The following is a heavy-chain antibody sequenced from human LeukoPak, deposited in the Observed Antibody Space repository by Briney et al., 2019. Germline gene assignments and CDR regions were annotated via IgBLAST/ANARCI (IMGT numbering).Heavy chain of an antibody. Sequence: SVKVSCKASGGTFSSYTIGWVRRAPGQGLEWMGRIIPILGIANYAQKFQGRVTITADKSTSTAYMELSSLRSEDTAVYYCAREGGMVRGTNFYWGQGTLVTVSS. V-gene: IGHV1-69*04. CDR2: IIPILGIA. CDR3: AREGGMVRGTNFY. J-gene: IGHJ4*02. D-gene: IGHD3-10*01. CDR1: GGTFSSYT.